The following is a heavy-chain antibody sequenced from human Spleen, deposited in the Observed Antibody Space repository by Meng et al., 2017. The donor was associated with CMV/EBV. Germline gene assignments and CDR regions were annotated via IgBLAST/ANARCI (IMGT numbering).Heavy chain of an antibody. J-gene: IGHJ4*02. CDR3: ARAPYGAYERYYFDY. V-gene: IGHV3-11*06. CDR2: ISSSYDYV. Sequence: GESLKISCATSGFTFRDYHMSWIRQAPGKGLEWVSSISSSYDYVYYADSVKGRFTISRDNTKNSLFLQMNSLRAEDTAVYYCARAPYGAYERYYFDYWGQGTLVTVSS. CDR1: GFTFRDYH. D-gene: IGHD4-17*01.